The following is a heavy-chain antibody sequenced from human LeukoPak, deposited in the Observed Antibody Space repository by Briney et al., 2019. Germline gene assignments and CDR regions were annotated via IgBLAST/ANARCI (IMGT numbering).Heavy chain of an antibody. Sequence: GRSLRLPCAASGFTFDDYAMHWVRQAPGKGLEWVSGISWNSGSIGYADSVKGRFTISRDNAKNSLYLQMNSLRAEDTALYYCAKTGTTHYYFDYWGQGTLVTVSS. CDR3: AKTGTTHYYFDY. V-gene: IGHV3-9*01. CDR2: ISWNSGSI. D-gene: IGHD1-7*01. CDR1: GFTFDDYA. J-gene: IGHJ4*02.